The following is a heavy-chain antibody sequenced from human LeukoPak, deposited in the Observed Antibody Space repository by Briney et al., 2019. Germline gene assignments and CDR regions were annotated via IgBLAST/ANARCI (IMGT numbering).Heavy chain of an antibody. CDR2: ARNKANSYTT. Sequence: GGSLRLSCAASGFTFSDHYMDWVRQAPGKGLEWVGRARNKANSYTTEYAASVKDRFTISRDDSENSLYLQMNSLKTEDTAVYYCARVRYCSSTTCRGAFDIWGQGTMVTVSS. CDR1: GFTFSDHY. CDR3: ARVRYCSSTTCRGAFDI. J-gene: IGHJ3*02. D-gene: IGHD2-2*01. V-gene: IGHV3-72*01.